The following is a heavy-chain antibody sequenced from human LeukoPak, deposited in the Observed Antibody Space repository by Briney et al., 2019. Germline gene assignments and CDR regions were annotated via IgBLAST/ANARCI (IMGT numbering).Heavy chain of an antibody. D-gene: IGHD6-13*01. CDR1: GYTFTGYY. CDR2: INPNSGGT. V-gene: IGHV1-2*02. Sequence: ASVKVSCKASGYTFTGYYMHWVRQAPGHGLEWVGWINPNSGGTNYAQKFQRRVTITRDTSISTAYMELSRLRSDDTAVYYCARVREAAAGPNWFDPWGQGTLVTVSS. J-gene: IGHJ5*02. CDR3: ARVREAAAGPNWFDP.